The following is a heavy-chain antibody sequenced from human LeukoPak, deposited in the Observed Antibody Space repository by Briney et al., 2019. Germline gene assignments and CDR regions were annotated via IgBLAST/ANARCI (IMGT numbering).Heavy chain of an antibody. V-gene: IGHV4-59*08. Sequence: SSETLSLTCTVSGGSISSYYWSWIRQPPGKGLEWIGYIYYSGSTNYNPSLKSRVTISVDTSKNQFSLKLSSVTAADTAVYYCASHCSSTSCYAHYYYYMDVWGKGTTVTVSS. CDR1: GGSISSYY. CDR3: ASHCSSTSCYAHYYYYMDV. D-gene: IGHD2-2*01. CDR2: IYYSGST. J-gene: IGHJ6*03.